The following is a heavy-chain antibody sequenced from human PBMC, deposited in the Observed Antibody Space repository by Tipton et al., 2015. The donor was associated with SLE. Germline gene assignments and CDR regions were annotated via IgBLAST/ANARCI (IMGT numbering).Heavy chain of an antibody. CDR2: IYYSGST. V-gene: IGHV4-59*08. Sequence: LRLSCTVSGGSFSSYDWSWIRQSPGKGLEWIGHIYYSGSTHYNPSLKSRVAISVDTSKNQFSLKLNSLTAADTAVYYCARLDYYDSSGRFLGTFDFWGQGTMVTVSS. CDR1: GGSFSSYD. D-gene: IGHD3-22*01. J-gene: IGHJ3*01. CDR3: ARLDYYDSSGRFLGTFDF.